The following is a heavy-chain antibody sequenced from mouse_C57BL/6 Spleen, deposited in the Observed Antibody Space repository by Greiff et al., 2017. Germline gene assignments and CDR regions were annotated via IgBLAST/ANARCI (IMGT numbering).Heavy chain of an antibody. J-gene: IGHJ1*03. CDR3: TPSMVTKRYWYFDV. CDR1: GFNIKDDY. D-gene: IGHD2-1*01. V-gene: IGHV14-4*01. CDR2: IDPENGDT. Sequence: VHVKQSGAELVRPGASVKLSCTASGFNIKDDYMHWVKQRPEQGLEWIGWIDPENGDTEYASKFQGKATITADTSSNTAYLQLSSLTSEDTAVYYCTPSMVTKRYWYFDVWGTGTTVTVSS.